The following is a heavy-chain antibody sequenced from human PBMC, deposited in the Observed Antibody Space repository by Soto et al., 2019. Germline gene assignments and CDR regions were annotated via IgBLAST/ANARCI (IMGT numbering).Heavy chain of an antibody. CDR1: GGTFSTYA. J-gene: IGHJ4*02. V-gene: IGHV1-69*12. CDR2: IIPMFGTA. Sequence: QVQLVQSGAEVKKPESSVKVSCKAPGGTFSTYAISWVRQAPGQGLEWMVGIIPMFGTANYAQRFQDRVTLTADESTNTVYMELSSLRSEDTAVYFCASGIQLWLRRINSGYSGWGQGTLVTVSS. D-gene: IGHD5-18*01. CDR3: ASGIQLWLRRINSGYSG.